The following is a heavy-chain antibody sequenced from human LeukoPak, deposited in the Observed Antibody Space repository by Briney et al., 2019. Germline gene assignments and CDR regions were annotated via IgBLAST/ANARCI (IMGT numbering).Heavy chain of an antibody. Sequence: GGSLRLSCAASGFPFNAYWMTWVRQAPGKGLEWVANIRQDGDTKYYVDSVKGRFTVSRDNAMNSLYLQMNSLRAEDTAIYYCAKSLPYGTTWYGRSDFWGQGTLVTVSS. J-gene: IGHJ4*02. D-gene: IGHD6-13*01. CDR3: AKSLPYGTTWYGRSDF. CDR2: IRQDGDTK. CDR1: GFPFNAYW. V-gene: IGHV3-7*03.